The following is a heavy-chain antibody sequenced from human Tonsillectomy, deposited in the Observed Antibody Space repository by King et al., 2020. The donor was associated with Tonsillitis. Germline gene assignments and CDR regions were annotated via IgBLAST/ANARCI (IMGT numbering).Heavy chain of an antibody. Sequence: QLQESGPGLVKPSETLSLTCTVSGGSISSSSYYWGWIRQPPGKGLEWIGSIYYSGSTYYNPSLKSRVTISVDTSKNQFSLKLSSVTAADTAVYYCARHRYYYDSSGYSDFDYCGQGTLVTVSS. V-gene: IGHV4-39*01. CDR1: GGSISSSSYY. D-gene: IGHD3-22*01. J-gene: IGHJ4*02. CDR3: ARHRYYYDSSGYSDFDY. CDR2: IYYSGST.